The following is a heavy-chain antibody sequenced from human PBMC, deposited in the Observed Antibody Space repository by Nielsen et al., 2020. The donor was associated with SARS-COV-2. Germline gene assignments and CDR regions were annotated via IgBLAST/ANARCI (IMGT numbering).Heavy chain of an antibody. J-gene: IGHJ4*02. V-gene: IGHV3-23*01. Sequence: GESLKISCAASGFTFSIYAMSWVRQAPGKGLEWVSGITGSGFSPFYADSVKGRFTISRDNAKNSMSLQMNSLRVEDTAVYYCAKVPHYYDDSAYYSDWGQGTLVTVSS. CDR3: AKVPHYYDDSAYYSD. D-gene: IGHD3-22*01. CDR2: ITGSGFSP. CDR1: GFTFSIYA.